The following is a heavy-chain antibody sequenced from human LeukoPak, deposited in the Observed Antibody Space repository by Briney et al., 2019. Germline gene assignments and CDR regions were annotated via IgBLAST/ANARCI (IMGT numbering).Heavy chain of an antibody. CDR1: GGSISSYY. CDR2: IYYSGST. V-gene: IGHV4-59*08. J-gene: IGHJ4*02. Sequence: SETLSLTCTVSGGSISSYYWSWIRQPPGKGLEWIGYIYYSGSTNYNPSLKSRVTISVDTSKNQFSLKLSSVTAADTAVYYCARAGCSGGSCWFYWGQGTLVTVSS. CDR3: ARAGCSGGSCWFY. D-gene: IGHD2-15*01.